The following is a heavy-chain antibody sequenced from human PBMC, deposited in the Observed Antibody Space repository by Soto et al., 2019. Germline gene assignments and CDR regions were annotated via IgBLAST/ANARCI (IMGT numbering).Heavy chain of an antibody. V-gene: IGHV6-1*01. Sequence: SQTLSLTCAISGDSVSSNSAAWNWIRQSPSRGLEWLGRTYYRSKWYNDYAVSVKSRITINPDTSKNQFSLQLNSVTPEDTAVFYCARGSTIFGVVIIYYMDVWGKGTTVTVPS. CDR1: GDSVSSNSAA. CDR2: TYYRSKWYN. J-gene: IGHJ6*03. D-gene: IGHD3-3*01. CDR3: ARGSTIFGVVIIYYMDV.